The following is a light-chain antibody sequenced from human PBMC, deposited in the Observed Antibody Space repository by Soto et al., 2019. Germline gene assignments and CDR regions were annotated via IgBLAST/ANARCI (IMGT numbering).Light chain of an antibody. CDR1: QDISNY. CDR3: QQSDSLPIT. J-gene: IGKJ5*01. V-gene: IGKV1-33*01. CDR2: DAS. Sequence: DIQMTQSPSSLSASVGDRVTITCRASQDISNYLNWYQQRPGKAPKLLIYDASNLERGVPSRFSGTRSGTHFTFAITSLQPEDFATYYCQQSDSLPITFGLGTRLDI.